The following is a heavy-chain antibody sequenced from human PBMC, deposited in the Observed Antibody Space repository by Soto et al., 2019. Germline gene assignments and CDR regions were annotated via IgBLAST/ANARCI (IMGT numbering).Heavy chain of an antibody. CDR1: GFTFRSYW. Sequence: EVQLVESGGGLVQPGGSLRLSCAVSGFTFRSYWMSWVRQAPGKGLEWVDSIKQDGSEKYYVDSVKGRFTISRDNAKNSLYLQLNSLRAEDTAVYYCVRDNSGFFGVDFWGQGTLVTVSS. V-gene: IGHV3-7*03. CDR3: VRDNSGFFGVDF. CDR2: IKQDGSEK. D-gene: IGHD3-10*01. J-gene: IGHJ4*02.